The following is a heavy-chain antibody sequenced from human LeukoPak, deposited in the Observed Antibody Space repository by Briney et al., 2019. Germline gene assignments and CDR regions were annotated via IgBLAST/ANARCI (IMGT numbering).Heavy chain of an antibody. CDR2: ISAYNGST. J-gene: IGHJ6*04. V-gene: IGHV1-18*04. Sequence: ASVTVSCKASGYTFTSYGISWVRQAPGQGLEWMGWISAYNGSTNYAQKLQGRVTMTTDTSTSTAYMELRSLRSDDTAVYYCARAGWFGELFDYYYGMDVWGKGTTVTVSS. CDR1: GYTFTSYG. CDR3: ARAGWFGELFDYYYGMDV. D-gene: IGHD3-10*01.